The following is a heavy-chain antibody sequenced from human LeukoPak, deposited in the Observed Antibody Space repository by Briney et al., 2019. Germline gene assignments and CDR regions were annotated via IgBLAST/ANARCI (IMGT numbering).Heavy chain of an antibody. V-gene: IGHV4-4*09. CDR2: ISSSGSV. D-gene: IGHD5-12*01. Sequence: SETLSLTCTVSRGSISGSTRSYYWSWLRQPPGKGLEWIGYISSSGSVNDNPSLRSRVTISVDTSKNQFFLNLSSVSAADTAVYYCARIPLGYSGAYYFDYWGQGTLVTVSP. CDR3: ARIPLGYSGAYYFDY. CDR1: RGSISGSTRSYY. J-gene: IGHJ4*02.